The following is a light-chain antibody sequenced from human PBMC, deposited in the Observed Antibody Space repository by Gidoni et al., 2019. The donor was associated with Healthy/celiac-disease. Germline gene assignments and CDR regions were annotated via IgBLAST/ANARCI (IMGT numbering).Light chain of an antibody. CDR1: QGISSY. Sequence: AIRMTHSPSSLSASTGDRVTITCRASQGISSYLAWYQQKPGKAPKLLIYAASTLQSGVPSRFSGSGSGTDFTLTISGLQAEEFATYYCQQYDSYPWSFGQGTKVEIK. V-gene: IGKV1-8*01. CDR2: AAS. CDR3: QQYDSYPWS. J-gene: IGKJ1*01.